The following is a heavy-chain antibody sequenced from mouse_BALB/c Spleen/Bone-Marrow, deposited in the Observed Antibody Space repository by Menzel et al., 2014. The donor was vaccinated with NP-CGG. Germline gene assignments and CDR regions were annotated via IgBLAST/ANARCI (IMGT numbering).Heavy chain of an antibody. CDR3: ARLTRFAY. V-gene: IGHV1-26*01. J-gene: IGHJ3*01. CDR1: GYSFTGYY. CDR2: INPYNATT. Sequence: EVHLQQSGPELVKPGASVKISCKASGYSFTGYYMHWVKQSHVKSLDWIGRINPYNATTSYNQNFKDKASLTVDKSSSTAYMGHHSLTSECSAVYYCARLTRFAYWGQGTLVTVSA.